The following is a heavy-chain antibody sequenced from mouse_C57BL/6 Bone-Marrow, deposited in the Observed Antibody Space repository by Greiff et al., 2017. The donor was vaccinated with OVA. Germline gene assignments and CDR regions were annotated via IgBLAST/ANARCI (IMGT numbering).Heavy chain of an antibody. Sequence: EVQLQQSGPGLVKPSQSLSLTCSVTGYSITSGYYWNWIRQFPGNKLEWMGYISYDGSNNYNPSLKNRISITRDTSKNQFFLKLNSVTTEDTATYYCARGTTYGSSLYWYFDVWGTGTTVTVSS. CDR3: ARGTTYGSSLYWYFDV. J-gene: IGHJ1*03. D-gene: IGHD1-1*01. CDR1: GYSITSGYY. CDR2: ISYDGSN. V-gene: IGHV3-6*01.